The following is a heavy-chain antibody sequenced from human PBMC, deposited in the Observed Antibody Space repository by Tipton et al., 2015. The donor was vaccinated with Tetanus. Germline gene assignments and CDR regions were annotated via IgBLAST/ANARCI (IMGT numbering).Heavy chain of an antibody. CDR3: ASGSTLDY. CDR1: GITFSSHA. D-gene: IGHD6-25*01. J-gene: IGHJ4*02. V-gene: IGHV3-30*04. CDR2: VFDDGSKT. Sequence: SLRLSCAASGITFSSHALHWVRQAPGKGLEWVATVFDDGSKTYYADSVKGRCTISRDNSKNMLYLEMNSARAEDTAIYYCASGSTLDYWGQGALVSVSS.